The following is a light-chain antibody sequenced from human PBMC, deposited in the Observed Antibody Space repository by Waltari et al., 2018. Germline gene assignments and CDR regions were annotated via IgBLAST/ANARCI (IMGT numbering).Light chain of an antibody. CDR1: QSAGRT. CDR2: GAS. CDR3: QHYVRLPAT. Sequence: MALTQSPGTLPWLPGERATHSLRASQSAGRTLAWYQQKPGQAPRLLMYGASSRATGTPDRFSGSGSGKDFSLTISRLEPEDFAVNYCQHYVRLPATFGQGTKVEIK. V-gene: IGKV3-20*01. J-gene: IGKJ1*01.